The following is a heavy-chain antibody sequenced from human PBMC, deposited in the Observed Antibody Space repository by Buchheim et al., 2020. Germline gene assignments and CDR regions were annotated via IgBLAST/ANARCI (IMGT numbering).Heavy chain of an antibody. Sequence: EVQLAESGGGLVQPGGSLRLSCAASGFTFSSYEMNWVRQAPGKGLEWVSYISSSGSTIYYADSVKGRFTISRDNAKNSLYLQMNSLRAEDTAVYYCASGPHYYDSRHTDYWGQGTL. CDR3: ASGPHYYDSRHTDY. D-gene: IGHD3-22*01. CDR1: GFTFSSYE. J-gene: IGHJ4*02. CDR2: ISSSGSTI. V-gene: IGHV3-48*03.